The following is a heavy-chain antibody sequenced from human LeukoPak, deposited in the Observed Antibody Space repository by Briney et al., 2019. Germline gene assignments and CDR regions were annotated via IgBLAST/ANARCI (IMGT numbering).Heavy chain of an antibody. CDR2: ISAYSGNT. Sequence: ASVQVSCQASVYTFTSYGISWVRQAPGQGLEWMGWISAYSGNTSYAQKLQGRVTMTTDTSTSTAYMELRSLRSDDTAVYYGARAVPYYDYVWGSHTYFDYWGQGTLVTVSS. J-gene: IGHJ4*02. CDR1: VYTFTSYG. CDR3: ARAVPYYDYVWGSHTYFDY. V-gene: IGHV1-18*01. D-gene: IGHD3-16*01.